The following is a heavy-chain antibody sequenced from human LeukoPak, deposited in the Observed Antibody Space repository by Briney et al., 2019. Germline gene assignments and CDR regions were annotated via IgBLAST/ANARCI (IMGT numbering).Heavy chain of an antibody. V-gene: IGHV3-48*04. CDR1: GFTFSSYS. J-gene: IGHJ4*02. CDR2: ISSSSSTI. D-gene: IGHD3-3*01. CDR3: ARDYDFWSGYPDY. Sequence: GGSLRLSCAASGFTFSSYSMNWVRQAPGKGLEWVSYISSSSSTIYYADSVKGRFTISRDNAKNSLYLQMNSLRAEDTALYYCARDYDFWSGYPDYWGQGTLVTVSS.